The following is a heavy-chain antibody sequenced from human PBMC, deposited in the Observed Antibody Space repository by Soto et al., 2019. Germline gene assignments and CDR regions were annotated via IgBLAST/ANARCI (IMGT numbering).Heavy chain of an antibody. J-gene: IGHJ6*03. CDR2: ISSSSSYI. D-gene: IGHD2-2*02. Sequence: VQLVESGGGLVKPGGSLRLSCAASGFTFSSYSMNWVRQAPGKGLEWVSSISSSSSYIYYADSVKGRFTISRDNAKNSLYLQMNSPRAEDTAVYYCARGRCSSTSCHRSHYYYYYMDVWGKGTTVTVPS. CDR1: GFTFSSYS. CDR3: ARGRCSSTSCHRSHYYYYYMDV. V-gene: IGHV3-21*01.